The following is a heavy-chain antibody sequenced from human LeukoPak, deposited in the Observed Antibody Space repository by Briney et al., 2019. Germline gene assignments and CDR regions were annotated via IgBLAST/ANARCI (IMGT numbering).Heavy chain of an antibody. D-gene: IGHD2-2*01. J-gene: IGHJ4*02. Sequence: GGSLRLSCAASGFTFRTSGMNWVRQAPGKGLEWVANIKQDGSEKYYVDSVKGRFTISKDNAKNSLYLQMNSLRGEDTAVYYCASLGYCSSTSCSAPFDYWGQGTLVTVSS. CDR2: IKQDGSEK. V-gene: IGHV3-7*01. CDR3: ASLGYCSSTSCSAPFDY. CDR1: GFTFRTSG.